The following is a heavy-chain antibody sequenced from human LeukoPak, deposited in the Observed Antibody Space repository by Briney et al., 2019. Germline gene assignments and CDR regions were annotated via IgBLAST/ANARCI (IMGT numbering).Heavy chain of an antibody. J-gene: IGHJ4*02. D-gene: IGHD3-22*01. V-gene: IGHV3-48*01. CDR2: ISSSSSTI. CDR3: ATDYYDSSAYYRAGY. Sequence: ETLSLTCAVSGGSISSSDWWSWVRQAPGKGLEWISYISSSSSTIYYADSVKGRFTISRDNAKNSLYLQMNSLRAEDTAVYYCATDYYDSSAYYRAGYWGQGTLVTVSS. CDR1: GGSISSSDW.